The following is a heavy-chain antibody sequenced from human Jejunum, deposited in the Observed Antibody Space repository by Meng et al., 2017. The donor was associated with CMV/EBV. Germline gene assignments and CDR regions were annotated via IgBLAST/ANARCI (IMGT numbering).Heavy chain of an antibody. CDR3: ARGAMSFES. Sequence: VESEGGLLQPGGSLRLSCAVSGISVTTNYMTWVRQTPGKGLEWVSVIYSGGDKTYYADSVKGRFTISRDSSRNTLYLQMTSLRAGDTALYYCARGAMSFESWGQGTLVTVSS. CDR1: GISVTTNY. J-gene: IGHJ5*01. V-gene: IGHV3-66*01. CDR2: IYSGGDKT.